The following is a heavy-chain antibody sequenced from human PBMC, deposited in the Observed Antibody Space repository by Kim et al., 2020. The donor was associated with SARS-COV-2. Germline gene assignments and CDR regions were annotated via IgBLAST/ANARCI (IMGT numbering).Heavy chain of an antibody. D-gene: IGHD2-21*01. J-gene: IGHJ4*02. V-gene: IGHV3-30*18. Sequence: GVSLRLSCAASGFTFSSYGMHWVRQAPGKGLEWVAVISYDGSNKYYADSVKGRFTISRDNSKNTLYLQMNSLRAEDTAVYYCAKDAHPYCGGDCSPHPVDYWGQGTLVTVSS. CDR1: GFTFSSYG. CDR2: ISYDGSNK. CDR3: AKDAHPYCGGDCSPHPVDY.